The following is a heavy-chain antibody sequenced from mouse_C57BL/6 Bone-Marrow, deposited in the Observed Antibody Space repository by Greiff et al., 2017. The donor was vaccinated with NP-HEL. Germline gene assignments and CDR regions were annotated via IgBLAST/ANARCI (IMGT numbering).Heavy chain of an antibody. Sequence: EVKLVESWGGLVKPGGSLKLSCAASGFTFSDYGMHWVRQAPEKGLEWVAYISSGSSTIYYADTVKGRFTISRDNAKNTLFLQMTSLMSEDTAMYYCARPIYYDYDPFAYWGQETLVTVSA. V-gene: IGHV5-17*01. CDR1: GFTFSDYG. J-gene: IGHJ3*01. CDR2: ISSGSSTI. CDR3: ARPIYYDYDPFAY. D-gene: IGHD2-4*01.